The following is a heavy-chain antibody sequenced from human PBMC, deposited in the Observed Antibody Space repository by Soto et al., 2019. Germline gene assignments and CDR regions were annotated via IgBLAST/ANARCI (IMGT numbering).Heavy chain of an antibody. D-gene: IGHD6-19*01. CDR3: ARPYSSGGTYYYYYGMDV. V-gene: IGHV4-34*01. Sequence: SETLSLTCAVYGGSFSGYYWSWIRQPPRKGLEWIGEINHSGSTNYNPSLKSRVTISVDTSKNQFSLKLSSVTAADTAVYYCARPYSSGGTYYYYYGMDVWGQGTTVTVS. CDR1: GGSFSGYY. CDR2: INHSGST. J-gene: IGHJ6*02.